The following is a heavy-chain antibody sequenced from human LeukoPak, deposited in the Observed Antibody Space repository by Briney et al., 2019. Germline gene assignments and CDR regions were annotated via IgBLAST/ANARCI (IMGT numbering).Heavy chain of an antibody. Sequence: SETLSLTCTVSGGSISSSSYYWGWIRQPPGKGLEWIGSIYYSGSTYYNPSLKSRVTISVDTSKNQFSLKLSSVTAADTAVYYCAREVRGANYFDYWGQGTLVTVSS. V-gene: IGHV4-39*02. J-gene: IGHJ4*02. CDR3: AREVRGANYFDY. CDR1: GGSISSSSYY. CDR2: IYYSGST. D-gene: IGHD3-10*01.